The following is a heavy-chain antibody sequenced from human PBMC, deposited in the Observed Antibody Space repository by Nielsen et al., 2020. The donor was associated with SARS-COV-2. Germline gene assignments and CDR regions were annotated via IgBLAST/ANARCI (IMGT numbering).Heavy chain of an antibody. CDR1: GFTFSSYA. CDR3: VIGYCSSTSCPENAFDI. J-gene: IGHJ3*02. Sequence: GESLKISCAASGFTFSSYAMHWVRQAPGKGLEWVAVIWYDGSNKYYADSVKGRFTISRDNSKNTLHLQMNSLRAEDTAVYYCVIGYCSSTSCPENAFDIWGQGTMVTVSS. CDR2: IWYDGSNK. V-gene: IGHV3-33*08. D-gene: IGHD2-2*01.